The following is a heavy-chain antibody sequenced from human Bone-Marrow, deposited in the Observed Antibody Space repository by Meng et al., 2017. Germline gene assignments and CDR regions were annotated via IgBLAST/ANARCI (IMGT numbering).Heavy chain of an antibody. CDR1: GYSISSGYY. CDR3: ARALRAVVVVAATPDYYYYGMDV. J-gene: IGHJ6*02. CDR2: IYHSGST. V-gene: IGHV4-38-2*02. D-gene: IGHD2-15*01. Sequence: ESLKISCTVSGYSISSGYYWGWIRQPPGKGLEWIGSIYHSGSTYYNPSLKSRVTISVDTSKNQFSLKLSSVTAADTAVYYCARALRAVVVVAATPDYYYYGMDVWGQGTTVTVSS.